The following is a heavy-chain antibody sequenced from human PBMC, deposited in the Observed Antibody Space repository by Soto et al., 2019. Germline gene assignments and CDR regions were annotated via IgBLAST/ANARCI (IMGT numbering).Heavy chain of an antibody. D-gene: IGHD1-26*01. J-gene: IGHJ4*02. V-gene: IGHV3-30-3*01. CDR1: GFTFSSYA. CDR2: ISYDGSNK. Sequence: QVQLVESGGGVVQPGRSLRLSCAASGFTFSSYAMHWVRQAPGKGLEWVAVISYDGSNKYYADSVKGRFTISRDNSKNTLYLQMNSLRAEDTAVYYCAAHLGGSPPAADYWGQGTLVTVSS. CDR3: AAHLGGSPPAADY.